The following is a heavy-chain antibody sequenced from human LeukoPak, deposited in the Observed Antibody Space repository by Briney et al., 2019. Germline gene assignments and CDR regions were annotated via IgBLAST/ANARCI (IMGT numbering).Heavy chain of an antibody. CDR1: GFTFSSYA. V-gene: IGHV3-23*01. J-gene: IGHJ4*02. CDR2: ISGSGGST. CDR3: ASYGSGSYSLSTD. D-gene: IGHD3-10*01. Sequence: QAGGSLRLSCAASGFTFSSYAMSWVRQAPGKGLEWVSAISGSGGSTYYADPVKGRFTISRDNSKNTLYLQMNSLRAEDTAVYYCASYGSGSYSLSTDWGQGTLVTVSS.